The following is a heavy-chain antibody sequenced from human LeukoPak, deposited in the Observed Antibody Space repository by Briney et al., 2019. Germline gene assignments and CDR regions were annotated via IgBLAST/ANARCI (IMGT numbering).Heavy chain of an antibody. V-gene: IGHV3-66*01. CDR1: GFTVSSNY. D-gene: IGHD3-10*01. CDR3: VRGADYYGSGSFSPDY. J-gene: IGHJ4*02. CDR2: IYSGGST. Sequence: GGSLRLSCAASGFTVSSNYMSWVRQAPGKGLEWVSVIYSGGSTYYADSVKGRFTISRDNSKNTLYLQMNSLRAEDTAVYYCVRGADYYGSGSFSPDYWGQGTLVTVSS.